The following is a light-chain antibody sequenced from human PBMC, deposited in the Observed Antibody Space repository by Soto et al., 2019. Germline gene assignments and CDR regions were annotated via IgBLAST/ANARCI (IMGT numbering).Light chain of an antibody. V-gene: IGKV3-11*01. CDR1: QSVSSY. CDR2: DAS. Sequence: EIVLTQSPATLSLSPGERATLSCRASQSVSSYLAWYQQKHGQAPRLLLYDASNRATGIPARFSGSGSGTDVTLTIGSLEPEDFAVYYCQQRSNGPLTFGQGTRLDIK. CDR3: QQRSNGPLT. J-gene: IGKJ5*01.